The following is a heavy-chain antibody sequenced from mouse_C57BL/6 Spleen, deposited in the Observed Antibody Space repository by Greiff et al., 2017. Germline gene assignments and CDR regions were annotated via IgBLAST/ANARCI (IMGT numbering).Heavy chain of an antibody. CDR1: GFTFSSYT. CDR3: ARHDYDGGYYFDY. CDR2: ISGGGGNT. Sequence: EVKLQESGGGLVKPGGSLKLSCAASGFTFSSYTMSWVRQTPEKRLEWVATISGGGGNTYYPDSVKGRFTISRDNAKNTLYLQMSSLSFEDTALYYCARHDYDGGYYFDYWGQGTTLTVSS. D-gene: IGHD2-4*01. J-gene: IGHJ2*01. V-gene: IGHV5-9*01.